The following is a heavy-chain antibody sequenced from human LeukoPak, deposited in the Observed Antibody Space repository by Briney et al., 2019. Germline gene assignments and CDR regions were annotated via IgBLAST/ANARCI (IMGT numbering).Heavy chain of an antibody. J-gene: IGHJ5*02. D-gene: IGHD6-19*01. CDR3: ARASSGWYNWFDP. CDR2: ISSTGSTI. V-gene: IGHV3-48*03. CDR1: GFTFSNYE. Sequence: PGGSLRLSCAASGFTFSNYEMNWVRQAPGKGLEWVSYISSTGSTIYYADSVKGRFTISRDNAKNSLYLQMNSLRAEDTAVYYCARASSGWYNWFDPWGQGTLVTVSS.